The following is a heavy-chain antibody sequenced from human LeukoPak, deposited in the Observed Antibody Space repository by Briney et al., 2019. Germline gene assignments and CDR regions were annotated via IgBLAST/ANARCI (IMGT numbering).Heavy chain of an antibody. CDR2: LNTNTGNP. D-gene: IGHD3-16*01. Sequence: ASVKVSCKASGYTFTSYAMNWVRQAPGQGLEWMGWLNTNTGNPTYAQGFTRRFVFSLDTSLSTAYLQISSLKPEDTAVYYCARDRGGLAPFGYWGQGTLVTVSS. J-gene: IGHJ4*02. CDR3: ARDRGGLAPFGY. V-gene: IGHV7-4-1*02. CDR1: GYTFTSYA.